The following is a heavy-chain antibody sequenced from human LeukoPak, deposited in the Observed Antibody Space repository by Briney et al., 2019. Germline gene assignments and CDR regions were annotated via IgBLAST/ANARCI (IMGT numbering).Heavy chain of an antibody. CDR3: AWAAAADQYYYYVDV. V-gene: IGHV7-4-1*02. Sequence: ASVKVSCKASGYTFTSYAMNWVRQAPGQGLEWMGWINTNTGNPTYAQGFTGRFVFSLDTSVSTAYLQISSLKAEDTAVYYCAWAAAADQYYYYVDVWGKGTTVTVSS. D-gene: IGHD6-13*01. CDR1: GYTFTSYA. J-gene: IGHJ6*03. CDR2: INTNTGNP.